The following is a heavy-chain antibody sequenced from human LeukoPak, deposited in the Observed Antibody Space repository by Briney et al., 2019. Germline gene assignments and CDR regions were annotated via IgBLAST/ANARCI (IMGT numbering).Heavy chain of an antibody. CDR2: INPNSGGT. Sequence: PGASVRVSCTASGYTFTGYYMHWVRQAPGQGLEWMGWINPNSGGTNYAQKVQGRVTMTRDTSISTAYMELSRLRSDDTAVYYCARGQKIAVAGTGWFDLWGQGTLVTVSS. V-gene: IGHV1-2*02. CDR3: ARGQKIAVAGTGWFDL. J-gene: IGHJ5*02. D-gene: IGHD6-19*01. CDR1: GYTFTGYY.